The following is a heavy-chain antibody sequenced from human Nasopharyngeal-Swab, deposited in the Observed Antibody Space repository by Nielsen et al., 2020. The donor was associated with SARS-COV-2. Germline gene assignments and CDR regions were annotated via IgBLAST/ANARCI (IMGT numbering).Heavy chain of an antibody. V-gene: IGHV1-24*01. CDR1: GYTLTVLP. J-gene: IGHJ3*02. D-gene: IGHD3-3*01. CDR3: ASEGSGVFGVVIYAFDI. CDR2: VVPEDGET. Sequence: ASVKVSCKVSGYTLTVLPIHWVRHAPEKGLEWMGTVVPEDGETIYAQNFQGRVTMTEDTSTYTAYLELSSLRSEDTAVYYCASEGSGVFGVVIYAFDIWGPGTLVTVSS.